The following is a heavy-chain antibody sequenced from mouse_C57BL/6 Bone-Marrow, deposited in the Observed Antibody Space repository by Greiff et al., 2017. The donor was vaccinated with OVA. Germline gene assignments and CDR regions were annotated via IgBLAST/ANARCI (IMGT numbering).Heavy chain of an antibody. Sequence: EVKLVESGGGLVQPGGSLKLSCAASGFTFSDYYMYWVRQTPEKRLEWVAYISNGGGSTYYPDTVKGRFTISRDNAKNTLYLQMSRLKSEDTAMYYCARLGDGYPWFAYWGQGTLVTVSA. CDR1: GFTFSDYY. V-gene: IGHV5-12*01. CDR3: ARLGDGYPWFAY. J-gene: IGHJ3*01. D-gene: IGHD2-3*01. CDR2: ISNGGGST.